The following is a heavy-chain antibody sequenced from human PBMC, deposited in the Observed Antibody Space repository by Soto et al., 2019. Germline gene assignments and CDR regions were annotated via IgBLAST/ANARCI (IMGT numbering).Heavy chain of an antibody. V-gene: IGHV1-69*13. CDR3: ARGDLYNWNYGAFDY. CDR1: GGTFSSYA. CDR2: IIPIFGTA. Sequence: GASVKVSCKASGGTFSSYAISWVRQAPGQGLEWMGGIIPIFGTANYAQKFQGRVTITADESTSTAYMELSSLRSEDTAVYYCARGDLYNWNYGAFDYWGQGTLVTVSS. J-gene: IGHJ4*02. D-gene: IGHD1-7*01.